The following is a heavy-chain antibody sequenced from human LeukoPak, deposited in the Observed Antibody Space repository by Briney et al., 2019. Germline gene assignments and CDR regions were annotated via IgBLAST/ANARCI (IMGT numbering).Heavy chain of an antibody. J-gene: IGHJ6*03. CDR3: ARALSDYYYYYMDV. Sequence: GGSLRLSCAASGFTFGSYSMNWVRQAPGKGLEWVSYISSSSSTIYYADSVKGRFTISRDNAKNSLYLQMNSLRAEDTAVYYCARALSDYYYYYMDVWGKGTTVTVSS. CDR2: ISSSSSTI. V-gene: IGHV3-48*01. D-gene: IGHD1-26*01. CDR1: GFTFGSYS.